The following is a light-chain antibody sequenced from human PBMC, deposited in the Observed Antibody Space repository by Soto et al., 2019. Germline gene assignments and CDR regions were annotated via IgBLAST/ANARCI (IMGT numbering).Light chain of an antibody. CDR3: QQYGSSGT. CDR2: GAS. J-gene: IGKJ1*01. V-gene: IGKV3-20*01. CDR1: QSVSNNY. Sequence: EIVLTQSQRTLSLSPGESASLXWRAGQSVSNNYLAWYQQQLGQAPRLLIYGASNRATGIPDRFSGSGSGTDFTLTISRLEPEDFAVYYCQQYGSSGTFGQGTKVDIK.